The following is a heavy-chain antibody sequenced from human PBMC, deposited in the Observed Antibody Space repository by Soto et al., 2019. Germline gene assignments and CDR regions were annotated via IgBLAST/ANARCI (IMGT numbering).Heavy chain of an antibody. V-gene: IGHV3-74*01. CDR2: INSDGSST. J-gene: IGHJ3*02. Sequence: GGSLRLSCAASGFTFSSYWMHWVRQAPGKGLVWVSRINSDGSSTSYADSVKGRFTISRDNAKNTLYLQMNSLRAEDTAVYYCARYYDILTGYYAPHDRRAFDIWGQGTMVTVSS. CDR1: GFTFSSYW. CDR3: ARYYDILTGYYAPHDRRAFDI. D-gene: IGHD3-9*01.